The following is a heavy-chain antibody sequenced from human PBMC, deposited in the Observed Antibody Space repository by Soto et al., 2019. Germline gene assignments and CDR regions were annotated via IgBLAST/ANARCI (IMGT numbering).Heavy chain of an antibody. CDR1: GFTFSSYG. CDR2: IWYDGSNK. V-gene: IGHV3-33*01. D-gene: IGHD6-13*01. J-gene: IGHJ6*02. Sequence: QVQLVESGGGVVQPGRSLRLSCAASGFTFSSYGMHWVRQAPGEGLEWVAVIWYDGSNKYYADSVKGRFTISRDNSKNXLXXQMNSLRAEDTAVYYCARDRIAAAGTPYYYYGMDVWGQGTTVTVSS. CDR3: ARDRIAAAGTPYYYYGMDV.